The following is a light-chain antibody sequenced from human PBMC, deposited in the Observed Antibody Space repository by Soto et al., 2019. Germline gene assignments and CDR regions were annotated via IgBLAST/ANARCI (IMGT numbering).Light chain of an antibody. J-gene: IGKJ4*01. Sequence: ENVFTPSPGTPSFSPGERAPLPFRASQSVISNYLAWYQQKPGQPPRLLIYGASTRATGIPDRFSGSGSGTDFTLTISRLEPEDFALYFCHRYGDSPLTFGGGTKVDI. CDR1: QSVISNY. CDR2: GAS. CDR3: HRYGDSPLT. V-gene: IGKV3-20*01.